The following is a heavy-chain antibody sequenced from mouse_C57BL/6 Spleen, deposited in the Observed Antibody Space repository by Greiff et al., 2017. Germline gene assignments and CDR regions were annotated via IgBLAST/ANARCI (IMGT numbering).Heavy chain of an antibody. CDR2: ISGGGGNP. CDR3: ARQSYYYGSSYYYYAMDY. D-gene: IGHD1-1*01. J-gene: IGHJ4*01. CDR1: GFTFSSYT. Sequence: EVMLVESGGGLVKPGGSLKLSCAASGFTFSSYTMSWVRQTPEKRLEWVATISGGGGNPYYPDSVKGRFTISRDNAKNTLYLQMSSLRSEDTALYYCARQSYYYGSSYYYYAMDYWGQGTSVTVSS. V-gene: IGHV5-9*01.